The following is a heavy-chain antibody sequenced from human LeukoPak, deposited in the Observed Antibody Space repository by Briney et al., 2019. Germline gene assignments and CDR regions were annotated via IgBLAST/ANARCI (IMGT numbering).Heavy chain of an antibody. CDR3: ARDQWEQDAFDI. D-gene: IGHD1-26*01. V-gene: IGHV4-59*01. J-gene: IGHJ3*02. CDR1: GGSISSYY. Sequence: SETLSLTCTVSGGSISSYYWSWIRQPPGKGLEWIGYIYYSGSTNYNPSLKSRVTISVDTSKNQFSLKLSSVTAADTAVYYCARDQWEQDAFDIWGQGTMVTVSS. CDR2: IYYSGST.